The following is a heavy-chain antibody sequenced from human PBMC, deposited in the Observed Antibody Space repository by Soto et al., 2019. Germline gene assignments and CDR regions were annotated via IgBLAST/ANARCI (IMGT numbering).Heavy chain of an antibody. D-gene: IGHD2-15*01. CDR1: GLAFSNYG. J-gene: IGHJ2*01. Sequence: PGGSLRLSCAASGLAFSNYGMTWVRQAPGKGLEWVSAISGGGGSTYYADSVKGRFTISRDNSRNTLFLQMNSLRADDTAFYYCAKQAIPVVVATTDWYFDLWGRGTLVTVSS. CDR2: ISGGGGST. V-gene: IGHV3-23*01. CDR3: AKQAIPVVVATTDWYFDL.